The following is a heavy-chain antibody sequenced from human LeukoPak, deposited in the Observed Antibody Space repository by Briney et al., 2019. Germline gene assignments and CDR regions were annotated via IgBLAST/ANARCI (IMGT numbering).Heavy chain of an antibody. J-gene: IGHJ4*02. Sequence: PGRSLRLSCAASGFTFDDYAMHWVRQAPGKGLEWVSGISWNSGSIGYADSVKGRFTISRDNAKNTLYLQMNSLRAEDTAVYYCAKGHGVGATTNLDYWGEGTLVTVSS. D-gene: IGHD1-26*01. CDR3: AKGHGVGATTNLDY. CDR2: ISWNSGSI. V-gene: IGHV3-9*01. CDR1: GFTFDDYA.